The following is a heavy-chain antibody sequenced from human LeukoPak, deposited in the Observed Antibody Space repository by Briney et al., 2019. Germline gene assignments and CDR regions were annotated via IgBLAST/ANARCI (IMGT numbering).Heavy chain of an antibody. CDR2: IYPGDSDT. CDR3: ARRPTTLPFDY. V-gene: IGHV5-51*01. CDR1: GYSFTTYW. J-gene: IGHJ4*02. D-gene: IGHD5-12*01. Sequence: GESLKISCKGSGYSFTTYWIGWVRQLPGKGLEWMGIIYPGDSDTRYSPSFQGQVTISADKSITTAYLQWSSLKASDTATYYCARRPTTLPFDYWGQGTLVTVSS.